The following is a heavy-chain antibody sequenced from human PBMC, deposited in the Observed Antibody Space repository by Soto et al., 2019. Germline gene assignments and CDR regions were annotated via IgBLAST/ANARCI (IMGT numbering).Heavy chain of an antibody. D-gene: IGHD6-19*01. CDR2: IYPGDSDS. J-gene: IGHJ4*02. Sequence: PGHSLKISDKGCGCSLSNSWIAWVLQMPGKGLEWMGIIYPGDSDSRYSPSFQGQVSISADKSINTAYLQWSSLKASDTAMYYCARHDAYSSSDFWGQGTLVTVSS. V-gene: IGHV5-51*01. CDR1: GCSLSNSW. CDR3: ARHDAYSSSDF.